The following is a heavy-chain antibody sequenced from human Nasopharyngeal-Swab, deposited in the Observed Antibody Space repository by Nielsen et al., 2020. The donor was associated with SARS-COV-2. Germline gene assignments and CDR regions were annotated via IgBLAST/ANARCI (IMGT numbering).Heavy chain of an antibody. V-gene: IGHV3-21*01. CDR3: ARGYDFRSGSNAFDI. CDR1: LFTFSSFS. Sequence: ESLQVTCVHSLFTFSSFSMNSVRQAPGKGLECVSSITSGSSYIYYADSEKDRFTISRDNAKHSLFLQMNSMRAEDTDVYYCARGYDFRSGSNAFDIWGQGTMVTVSS. J-gene: IGHJ3*02. D-gene: IGHD3-3*01. CDR2: ITSGSSYI.